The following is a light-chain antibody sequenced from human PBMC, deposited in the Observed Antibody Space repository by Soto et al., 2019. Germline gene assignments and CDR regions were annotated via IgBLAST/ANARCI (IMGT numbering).Light chain of an antibody. Sequence: QSVLTQPPSVSGAPGQRITISCTGSSSNIGAGHDVHWYQQLPGSAPKLLMYGDTNRPSGVPDRFSGSKSGTSASLAITGLQADDEAEYYCQSYDSSLSGDVVFGGGTQLTVL. CDR2: GDT. V-gene: IGLV1-40*01. CDR3: QSYDSSLSGDVV. J-gene: IGLJ2*01. CDR1: SSNIGAGHD.